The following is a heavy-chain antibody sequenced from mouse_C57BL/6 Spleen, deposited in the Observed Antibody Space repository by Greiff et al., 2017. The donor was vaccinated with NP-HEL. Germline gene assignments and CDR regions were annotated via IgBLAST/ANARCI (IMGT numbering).Heavy chain of an antibody. J-gene: IGHJ2*01. CDR3: ARSDYGSRAY. Sequence: VQLKQSGPELVKPGASVKISCKASGYTFTDYYMNWVKQSHGKSLEWIGDINPNNGGTSYKQKFKGKATLTVDKYSSTAYMEIRSLTSDDSAVYYCARSDYGSRAYWGQGTPLTVSS. D-gene: IGHD1-1*01. V-gene: IGHV1-26*01. CDR1: GYTFTDYY. CDR2: INPNNGGT.